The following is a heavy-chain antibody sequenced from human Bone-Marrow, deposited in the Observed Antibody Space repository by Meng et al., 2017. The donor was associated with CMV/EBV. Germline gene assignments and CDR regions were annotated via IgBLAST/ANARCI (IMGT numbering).Heavy chain of an antibody. J-gene: IGHJ6*02. CDR2: INHSGST. Sequence: SETLSLTCAVYGGSFSGYYWSWIRQPPGKGLEWIGEINHSGSTNYNPSLKSRVTISVDTSKNQFSLKLSSVTAADTAVYYCARGSYYDFWSGYYSNYYYYGMDVCGQGTTVTVSS. CDR3: ARGSYYDFWSGYYSNYYYYGMDV. V-gene: IGHV4-34*01. CDR1: GGSFSGYY. D-gene: IGHD3-3*01.